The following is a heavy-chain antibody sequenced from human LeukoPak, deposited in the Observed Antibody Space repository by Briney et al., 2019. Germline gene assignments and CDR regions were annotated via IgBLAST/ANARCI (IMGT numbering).Heavy chain of an antibody. V-gene: IGHV1-8*01. CDR3: AKDHTTGYSSGWYGDDWSDP. D-gene: IGHD6-19*01. J-gene: IGHJ5*02. CDR1: GYTFTSYD. CDR2: MNPNSGYT. Sequence: ASVKVSCKASGYTFTSYDINWVRQATGQGLEWMGWMNPNSGYTGYVQKFQGRVTMTRDTSINTAYMELSSLRAEDTAVYYCAKDHTTGYSSGWYGDDWSDPWGQGTLVTVSS.